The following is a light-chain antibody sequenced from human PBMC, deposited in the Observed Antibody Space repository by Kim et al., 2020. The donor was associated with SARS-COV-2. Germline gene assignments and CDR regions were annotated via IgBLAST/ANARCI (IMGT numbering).Light chain of an antibody. V-gene: IGLV1-36*01. CDR1: TSNIRNHP. CDR3: AAWDGSLNGVV. CDR2: CDD. J-gene: IGLJ3*02. Sequence: RQRVTISCSGSTSNIRNHPVSWYQQLPGKAPKLLIYCDDLLPSGVSDRFSGFKSGTSASLAISGLQSEDEADYYCAAWDGSLNGVVFGGGTQLTVL.